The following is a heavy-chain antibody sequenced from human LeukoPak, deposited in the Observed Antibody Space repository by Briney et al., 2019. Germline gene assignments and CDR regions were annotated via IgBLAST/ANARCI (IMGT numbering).Heavy chain of an antibody. J-gene: IGHJ4*02. CDR2: TSANGDTT. CDR1: GFTFSTYA. CDR3: AKDRAGYSIARGFDY. V-gene: IGHV3-23*01. Sequence: GGPLRLSCAASGFTFSTYAMSWVRQAPGKGLKWVSTTSANGDTTYYADSVKGRFTISRDNSKITLYLYMNSLRAEDAAVYYCAKDRAGYSIARGFDYWGQGTLVTVSS. D-gene: IGHD5-12*01.